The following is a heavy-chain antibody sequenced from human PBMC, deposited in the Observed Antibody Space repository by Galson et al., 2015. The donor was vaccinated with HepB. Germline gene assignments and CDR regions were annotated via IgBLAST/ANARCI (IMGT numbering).Heavy chain of an antibody. D-gene: IGHD4-17*01. J-gene: IGHJ6*02. CDR1: GFTFQNYS. Sequence: SLRLSCAASGFTFQNYSMHWVRQSPTKALEWVATISPDGAQKVYVDSLRGRFTISRDNIKGSLFLQMSSLRTPDTAIYFCVKDKMDYGGMGVWGQGTPVSVS. V-gene: IGHV3-43*01. CDR3: VKDKMDYGGMGV. CDR2: ISPDGAQK.